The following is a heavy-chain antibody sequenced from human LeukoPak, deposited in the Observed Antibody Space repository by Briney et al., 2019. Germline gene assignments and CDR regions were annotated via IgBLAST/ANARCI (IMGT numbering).Heavy chain of an antibody. CDR1: GYTFTSYG. D-gene: IGHD3-10*01. J-gene: IGHJ4*02. CDR3: ARASFYGSGPHGGYFGY. V-gene: IGHV1-2*02. Sequence: ASVKVSCKASGYTFTSYGISWVRQAPGQGLEWMGWINPNSGGTNYAQKFQGRVTMTRDTSISTAYMELSRLRSDDTAVYYCARASFYGSGPHGGYFGYWGQGTLVTVSS. CDR2: INPNSGGT.